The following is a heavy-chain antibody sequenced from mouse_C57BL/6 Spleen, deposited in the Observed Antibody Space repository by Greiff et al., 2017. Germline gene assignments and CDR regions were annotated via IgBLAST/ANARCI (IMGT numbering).Heavy chain of an antibody. CDR3: AWDYYYAMDY. CDR1: GYAFSSSW. D-gene: IGHD4-1*01. Sequence: QVQLQQSGPELVKPGASVKISCKASGYAFSSSWMNWVKQRPGQGLEWIGRIYPGDGDTNYNGKFKGKATLTADKSSSTAYMQLSSLTSEDSAVYFCAWDYYYAMDYWGQGTSVTVSS. J-gene: IGHJ4*01. CDR2: IYPGDGDT. V-gene: IGHV1-82*01.